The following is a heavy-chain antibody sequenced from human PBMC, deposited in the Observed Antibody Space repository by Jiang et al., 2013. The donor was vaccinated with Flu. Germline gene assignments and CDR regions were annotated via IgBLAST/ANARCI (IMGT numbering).Heavy chain of an antibody. V-gene: IGHV1-46*01. J-gene: IGHJ4*02. D-gene: IGHD1/OR15-1a*01. Sequence: SGAEVKKPGASVKVSCKASGYTFTNYYMHWVRQAPGQGLEWMGIINPTGDSTNYAQRFQGRVTMTRDTSTNTVYMELSSLRSEDTAIYYCTRATTGHFDYWGQGTLVTVSS. CDR3: TRATTGHFDY. CDR2: INPTGDST. CDR1: GYTFTNYY.